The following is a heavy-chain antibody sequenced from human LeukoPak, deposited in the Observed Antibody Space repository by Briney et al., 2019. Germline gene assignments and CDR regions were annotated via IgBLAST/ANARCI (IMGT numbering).Heavy chain of an antibody. Sequence: SETLSLTRAVYGGSFSGYYWSWIRQPPGKGLEWIGEINHSGSTNYNPSLKSRVTISVDTSKNQFSLKLSSVTAADTAVYYCASLANYCSGGSCYYFGYYYYGMDVWGQGTTVTVSS. CDR1: GGSFSGYY. CDR2: INHSGST. D-gene: IGHD2-15*01. V-gene: IGHV4-34*01. CDR3: ASLANYCSGGSCYYFGYYYYGMDV. J-gene: IGHJ6*02.